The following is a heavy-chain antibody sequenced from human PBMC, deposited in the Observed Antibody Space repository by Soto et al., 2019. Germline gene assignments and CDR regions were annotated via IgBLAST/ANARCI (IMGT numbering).Heavy chain of an antibody. CDR3: AKVSSAWYAGFFDL. Sequence: GGSLRLSCAASGFTFSSYSMNWVRQAPGKGLEWVSYISSSSSTIYYADSVKGRSTISRDNAKNSLYLQMNSLRAEDTAVYYCAKVSSAWYAGFFDLWGQGTLVTVSS. CDR1: GFTFSSYS. D-gene: IGHD2-8*01. CDR2: ISSSSSTI. V-gene: IGHV3-48*01. J-gene: IGHJ4*02.